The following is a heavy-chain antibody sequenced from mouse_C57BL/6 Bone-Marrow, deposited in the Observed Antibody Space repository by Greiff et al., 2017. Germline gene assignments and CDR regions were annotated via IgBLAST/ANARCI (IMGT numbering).Heavy chain of an antibody. V-gene: IGHV8-12*01. J-gene: IGHJ1*03. CDR2: IYWDDDK. CDR3: ARIYYDYDDPV. D-gene: IGHD2-4*01. Sequence: QVTLKVCGPGLLQSSQTLSLTCSFSGFSLSTSGMGVSWIRQPSGKGLEWLAHIYWDDDKRYNPSLKSRRTISKDTSRNPVFLKITSVDTADTASYYCARIYYDYDDPVWGTGTTVTVSS. CDR1: GFSLSTSGMG.